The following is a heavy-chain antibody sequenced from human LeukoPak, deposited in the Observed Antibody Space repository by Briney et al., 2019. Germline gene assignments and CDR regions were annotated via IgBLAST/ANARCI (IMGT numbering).Heavy chain of an antibody. D-gene: IGHD3-22*01. V-gene: IGHV3-48*01. J-gene: IGHJ4*02. CDR2: ISSSSSTI. CDR1: GFTFSSYS. CDR3: ARDQYYYDSSGYYSSYYFDY. Sequence: GGSLRLSCAASGFTFSSYSMNWVRQAPGKGLEWVSYISSSSSTIYYADSVKGRFTISRDNAKNSLYLQMNSLRAEDTAVYYCARDQYYYDSSGYYSSYYFDYWGQGTLVTVSS.